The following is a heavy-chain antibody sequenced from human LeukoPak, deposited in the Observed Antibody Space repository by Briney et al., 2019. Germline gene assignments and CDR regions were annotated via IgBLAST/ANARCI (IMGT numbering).Heavy chain of an antibody. CDR1: GFTFRSYA. V-gene: IGHV3-23*01. CDR3: ARGGPIRFLEWFPEGDAFDI. CDR2: ISDTGGTT. J-gene: IGHJ3*02. D-gene: IGHD3-3*01. Sequence: GGSLRLSCVASGFTFRSYAMSWVRQAPGKGLEWVSDISDTGGTTYNADSVRGRFTISRDNAKDSLYLQMNSLRAEDTAVYYCARGGPIRFLEWFPEGDAFDIWGQGTMVTVSS.